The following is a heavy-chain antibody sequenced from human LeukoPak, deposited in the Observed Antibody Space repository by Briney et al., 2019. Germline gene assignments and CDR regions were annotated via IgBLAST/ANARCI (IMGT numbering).Heavy chain of an antibody. CDR3: ARVSYDFWSGYYTKPADDY. J-gene: IGHJ4*02. V-gene: IGHV1-18*01. Sequence: ASVKVSCKASGYTFTSYGISWVRQAPGQGLEWMGWISAYNGNTNYAQKLQGRVTMTTDTSTSTAYMELRSLRSDDTAVYYCARVSYDFWSGYYTKPADDYWGQGTLVTVSS. D-gene: IGHD3-3*01. CDR2: ISAYNGNT. CDR1: GYTFTSYG.